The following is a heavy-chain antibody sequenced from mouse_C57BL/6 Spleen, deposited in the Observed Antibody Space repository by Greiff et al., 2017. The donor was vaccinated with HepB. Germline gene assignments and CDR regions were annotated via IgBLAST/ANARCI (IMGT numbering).Heavy chain of an antibody. J-gene: IGHJ1*03. Sequence: EVQGVESGGGLVKPGGSLKLSCAASGFTFSDYGMHWVRQAPEKGLEWVAYISSGSSTIYYADTVKGRFTISRDKAKNNLFLQMTSLRSEDTAMYYCARDYYGSSYDWYFEVWGTGTTVTVSS. CDR3: ARDYYGSSYDWYFEV. CDR1: GFTFSDYG. V-gene: IGHV5-17*01. D-gene: IGHD1-1*01. CDR2: ISSGSSTI.